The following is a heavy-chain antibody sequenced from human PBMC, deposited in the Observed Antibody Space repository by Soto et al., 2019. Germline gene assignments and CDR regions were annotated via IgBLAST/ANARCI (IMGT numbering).Heavy chain of an antibody. CDR1: GFTFSSYA. CDR2: ISNNGDTA. D-gene: IGHD2-21*01. CDR3: AKSRVCIGPIVTLLDS. J-gene: IGHJ4*02. V-gene: IGHV3-23*01. Sequence: EVQLLESGGGLVQPGGSLTLSCATSGFTFSSYAMVWVRQAAEKGLEWVASISNNGDTAYYADSVKGRFTISRGNSENTLYLQMNGLRADDTALYFCAKSRVCIGPIVTLLDSWGQGTQVTVSS.